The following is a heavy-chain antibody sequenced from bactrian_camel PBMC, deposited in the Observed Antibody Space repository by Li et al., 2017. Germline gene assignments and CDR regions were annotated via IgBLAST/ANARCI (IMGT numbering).Heavy chain of an antibody. V-gene: IGHV3S31*01. J-gene: IGHJ6*01. D-gene: IGHD2*01. CDR2: INSGGDNT. CDR1: GFTFSSVS. CDR3: AIDFPCPPGTIVVVGDPRLDLVT. Sequence: EVQLVESGGGLVQPGGSLRHSCAASGFTFSSVSMTWVRQSPGKGLEWVSVINSGGDNTYYADSVKGRFTISRDNAKNTLYLQMNSLKPEDTAVYRCAIDFPCPPGTIVVVGDPRLDLVTGARGPRSPSP.